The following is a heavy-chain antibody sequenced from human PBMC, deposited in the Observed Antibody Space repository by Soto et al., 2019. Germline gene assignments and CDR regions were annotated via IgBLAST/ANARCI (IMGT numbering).Heavy chain of an antibody. CDR3: AREDDHVNYYPTFYY. V-gene: IGHV3-7*03. Sequence: PGGSLRLSCAVSGFTFSTYWMSWVRQAPGKGLEWVANINQDGSGKYYVDSVKGRFAISRDNVKNSLYLQMNSPRAEDTATYYCAREDDHVNYYPTFYYWRQGALVTVSS. J-gene: IGHJ4*02. CDR1: GFTFSTYW. D-gene: IGHD1-26*01. CDR2: INQDGSGK.